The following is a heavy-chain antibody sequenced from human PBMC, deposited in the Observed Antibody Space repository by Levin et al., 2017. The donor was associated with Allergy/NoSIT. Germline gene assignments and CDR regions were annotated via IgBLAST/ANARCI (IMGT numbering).Heavy chain of an antibody. CDR3: AREGPRGSYYYYGMDV. D-gene: IGHD1-26*01. V-gene: IGHV6-1*01. CDR1: GDSVSSNSAA. CDR2: TYYRSKWYN. J-gene: IGHJ6*02. Sequence: PSETLSLTCAISGDSVSSNSAAWNWIRQSPSRGLEWLGRTYYRSKWYNDYAVSVKSRITINPDTSKNQFSLQLNSVTPEGTAVYYCAREGPRGSYYYYGMDVWGQGTTVTVSS.